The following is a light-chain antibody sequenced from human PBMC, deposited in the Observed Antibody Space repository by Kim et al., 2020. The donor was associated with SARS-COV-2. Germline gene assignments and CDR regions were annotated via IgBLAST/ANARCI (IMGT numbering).Light chain of an antibody. CDR2: DAS. CDR1: RSISSY. Sequence: LTPGERAALSCRASRSISSYLAWYQQKPGQPPRLLIYDASHRATGIPVRFSGSGSGTDFTLTISSLEPEDCAVYYCQQRGNWPWTFGQGTKVDIK. CDR3: QQRGNWPWT. J-gene: IGKJ1*01. V-gene: IGKV3-11*01.